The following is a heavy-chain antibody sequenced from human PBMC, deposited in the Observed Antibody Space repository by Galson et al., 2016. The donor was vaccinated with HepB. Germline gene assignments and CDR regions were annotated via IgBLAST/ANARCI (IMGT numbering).Heavy chain of an antibody. D-gene: IGHD3-10*01. CDR2: ISSSDNTI. CDR3: ARDQYYGSRWFDP. V-gene: IGHV3-11*01. CDR1: GFTFSDYY. J-gene: IGHJ5*02. Sequence: LRLSCAASGFTFSDYYMSWIRQAPGKGLEWVSYISSSDNTIYYADSVKGLFTISRDNAKNSLYLQMNSLRAEDTAVYYCARDQYYGSRWFDPWGQGTLVTVSS.